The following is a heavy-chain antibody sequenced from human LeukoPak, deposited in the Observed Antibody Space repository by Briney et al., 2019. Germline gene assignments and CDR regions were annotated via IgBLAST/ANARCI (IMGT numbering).Heavy chain of an antibody. D-gene: IGHD3-22*01. CDR2: INAGNGNT. CDR1: GYTFTSYA. V-gene: IGHV1-3*01. Sequence: ASVKVSCKASGYTFTSYAMHWVRQAPGQRLEWMGWINAGNGNTKYSQKFQGRVTITRDTSASTAYMELSSLRSEDTAVCYCARFLYYYDSSGYYGLGLFDPWGQGTLVTVSS. J-gene: IGHJ5*02. CDR3: ARFLYYYDSSGYYGLGLFDP.